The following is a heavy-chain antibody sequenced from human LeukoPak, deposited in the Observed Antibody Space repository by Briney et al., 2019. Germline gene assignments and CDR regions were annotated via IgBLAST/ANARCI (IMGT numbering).Heavy chain of an antibody. CDR2: IYYSGST. D-gene: IGHD3-10*02. V-gene: IGHV4-59*11. Sequence: SETLSLTCTVSGGSISSHYWSWIRQPPGKGLECIGYIYYSGSTNYNPSLKSRVTISVDTSKNQFSLKLSSVTAADTAVYYCARVVSGELREVSYFDYWGQGTLVTVSS. CDR3: ARVVSGELREVSYFDY. CDR1: GGSISSHY. J-gene: IGHJ4*02.